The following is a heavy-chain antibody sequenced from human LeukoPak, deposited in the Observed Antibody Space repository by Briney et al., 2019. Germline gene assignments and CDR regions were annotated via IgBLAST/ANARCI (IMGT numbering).Heavy chain of an antibody. V-gene: IGHV3-30*02. J-gene: IGHJ4*02. D-gene: IGHD4-23*01. CDR3: AKGPRWQASVFDY. CDR1: GFTFSNYG. Sequence: PGGSLRLSCAASGFTFSNYGMHWVRQAPGNGLEWVAFIGYDGSNKSYADSVKGRFTISRDNSKNTLYLQMNSMRAEDTGVYKCAKGPRWQASVFDYWGREPWSPSP. CDR2: IGYDGSNK.